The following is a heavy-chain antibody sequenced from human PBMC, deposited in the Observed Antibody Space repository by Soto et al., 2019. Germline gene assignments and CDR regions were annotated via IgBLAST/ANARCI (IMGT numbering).Heavy chain of an antibody. V-gene: IGHV3-33*08. Sequence: GGSLRLSCAASGITFSSYGMHWVRQAPGKGLEWVAVIWYDGSNKYYADSVKGRFTISRDNSKNTLYLQMNSLRAEDTAVYYCARDGYCSGGSCYSVPVFDYWGQGT. CDR3: ARDGYCSGGSCYSVPVFDY. CDR1: GITFSSYG. CDR2: IWYDGSNK. J-gene: IGHJ4*02. D-gene: IGHD2-15*01.